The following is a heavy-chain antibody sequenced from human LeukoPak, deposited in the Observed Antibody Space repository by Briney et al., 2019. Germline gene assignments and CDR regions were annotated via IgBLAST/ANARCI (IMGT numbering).Heavy chain of an antibody. J-gene: IGHJ5*02. CDR2: INHSGST. CDR3: ARYYLQWLARSTNWFDP. V-gene: IGHV4-34*01. D-gene: IGHD6-19*01. CDR1: GGSFSGYY. Sequence: SQTLSLTCAVYGGSFSGYYWSWIRQPPGKGLEWIGEINHSGSTNYNPSLTSRVTISVDTSKNQFSLKLSSVTAADTAVYYCARYYLQWLARSTNWFDPWGQGTLVTVSS.